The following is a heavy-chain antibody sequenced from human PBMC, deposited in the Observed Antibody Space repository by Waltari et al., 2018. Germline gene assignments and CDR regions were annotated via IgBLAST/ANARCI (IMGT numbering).Heavy chain of an antibody. D-gene: IGHD2-15*01. CDR1: GYTFTSYG. V-gene: IGHV1-3*01. CDR3: ARSLVVVVAATPGY. Sequence: QVQLVQSGAEVKKPGASVKVSCKASGYTFTSYGMHWVRQAPGQRLEWRGWINAGNGNTKYSQKFQGRVTSTRDTSASTAYMELSSLRSEDTAVYYCARSLVVVVAATPGYWGQGTLVTVSS. CDR2: INAGNGNT. J-gene: IGHJ4*02.